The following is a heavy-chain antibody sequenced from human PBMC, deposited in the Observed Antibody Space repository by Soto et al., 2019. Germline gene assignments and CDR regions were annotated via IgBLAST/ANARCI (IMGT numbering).Heavy chain of an antibody. J-gene: IGHJ4*02. CDR1: GFTFTDHY. CDR3: VRAGTGYQLDY. D-gene: IGHD3-9*01. CDR2: IRNKANSYTA. Sequence: EVQLVESGGGLVQPGGSLRLSCAASGFTFTDHYMDWVRQASGKGLDWVGRIRNKANSYTAEYVASVKGRFTVSRDDSKSSVYLQMNSLKVEDTALYYCVRAGTGYQLDYWGQGTLVTVSS. V-gene: IGHV3-72*01.